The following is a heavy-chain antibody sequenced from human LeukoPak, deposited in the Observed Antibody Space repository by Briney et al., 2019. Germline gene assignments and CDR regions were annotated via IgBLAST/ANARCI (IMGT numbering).Heavy chain of an antibody. Sequence: PSETLSLTCTVSGGSISSYYWSWIRQPPGKGLEWIAYISDIGSINYNPSLKSRVTISLDTSKNQLSLKLRSATAADTAVYYCAGHHPRNTVDFWGQGTLVTVSS. CDR1: GGSISSYY. V-gene: IGHV4-59*08. CDR2: ISDIGSI. D-gene: IGHD2/OR15-2a*01. CDR3: AGHHPRNTVDF. J-gene: IGHJ4*02.